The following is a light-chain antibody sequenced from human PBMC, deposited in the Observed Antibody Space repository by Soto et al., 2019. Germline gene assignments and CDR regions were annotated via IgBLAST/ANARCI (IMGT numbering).Light chain of an antibody. Sequence: EIVMTQSPATLSVSPEERATFSCRASQSVSSNLAWYQQKPGQAPRLLIYGASIRATGIPARFSGSGSGTEFTLTISTLQSEDFAIYYCQHYNNWPPWTFGQGSKVDI. V-gene: IGKV3-15*01. CDR2: GAS. CDR1: QSVSSN. J-gene: IGKJ1*01. CDR3: QHYNNWPPWT.